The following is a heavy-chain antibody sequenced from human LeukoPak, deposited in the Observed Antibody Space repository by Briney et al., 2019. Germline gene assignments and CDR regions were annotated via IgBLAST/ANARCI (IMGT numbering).Heavy chain of an antibody. CDR3: ASGDIAVAGILMDY. V-gene: IGHV4-4*07. Sequence: SETLSLTCTVSGGSITSYYWSWLRQPAGKGLEWIGRIYSSGTTNYNPSLKSRVTMSIDTSKNQFSLKLSSVTAADTAVYYCASGDIAVAGILMDYWGQGTLVTVSS. D-gene: IGHD6-19*01. CDR2: IYSSGTT. J-gene: IGHJ4*02. CDR1: GGSITSYY.